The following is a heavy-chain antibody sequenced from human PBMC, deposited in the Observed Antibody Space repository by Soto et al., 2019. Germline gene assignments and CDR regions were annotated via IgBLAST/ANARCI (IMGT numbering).Heavy chain of an antibody. D-gene: IGHD6-13*01. CDR3: ASGKAAAGTYGMDV. Sequence: SETLSLTCPVSGGSIISGDYYWRGIRQPPGKGLEWIGYVYYSGSTYYNPSLKSRVTISVDTSKNQFSLKLSSVTAADTAVYYCASGKAAAGTYGMDVWGQGPTVTVSS. V-gene: IGHV4-30-4*01. CDR1: GGSIISGDYY. J-gene: IGHJ6*02. CDR2: VYYSGST.